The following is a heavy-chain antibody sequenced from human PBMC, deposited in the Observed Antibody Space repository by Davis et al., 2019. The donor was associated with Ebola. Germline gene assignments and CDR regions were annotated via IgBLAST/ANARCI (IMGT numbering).Heavy chain of an antibody. CDR3: ARGRKVARMGSWFDS. D-gene: IGHD5-12*01. CDR2: INAGNGNT. V-gene: IGHV1-3*01. Sequence: AASVKVSCKASGYTFTDYAIHWVRQAPGQGLEWMGWINAGNGNTRYSHKFQGRVTMTRNTSISTAYMELSSLTSEDAAVYYCARGRKVARMGSWFDSWGQGTLVTVSS. CDR1: GYTFTDYA. J-gene: IGHJ5*01.